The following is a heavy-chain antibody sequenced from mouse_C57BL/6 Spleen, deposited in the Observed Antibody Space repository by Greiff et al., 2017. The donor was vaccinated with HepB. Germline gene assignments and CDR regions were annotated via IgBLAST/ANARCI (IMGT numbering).Heavy chain of an antibody. J-gene: IGHJ4*01. CDR3: AREGVVATGDY. V-gene: IGHV1-26*01. CDR1: GYTFTDYY. Sequence: EVQLQQSGPELVKPGASVKISCKASGYTFTDYYMNWVKQSHGKSLEWIGDINPNNGGTSYNQKFKGKATLTVDKSSSTAYMELRSLTSEDSAVYYCAREGVVATGDYWGQGTSVTVSS. D-gene: IGHD1-1*01. CDR2: INPNNGGT.